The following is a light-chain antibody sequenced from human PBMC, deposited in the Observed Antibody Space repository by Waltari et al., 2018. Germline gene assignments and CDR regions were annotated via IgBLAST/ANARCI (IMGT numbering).Light chain of an antibody. V-gene: IGLV1-44*01. Sequence: QSVLTQPPSASRTPGQRVTSSCSGSSSNIGRNTVNWYQQLPGTAPKLLIYSNNQRPSGVPDRFSGSKSGTSASLAISGLQSEDEADYYCAAWDDSLNGYVCGTGTKVTVL. J-gene: IGLJ1*01. CDR3: AAWDDSLNGYV. CDR2: SNN. CDR1: SSNIGRNT.